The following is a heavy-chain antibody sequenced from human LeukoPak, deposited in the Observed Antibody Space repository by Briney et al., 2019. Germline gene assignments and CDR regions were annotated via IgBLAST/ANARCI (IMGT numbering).Heavy chain of an antibody. CDR1: GFTFTSSA. J-gene: IGHJ4*02. V-gene: IGHV1-58*01. D-gene: IGHD6-13*01. CDR2: IVVGSGNT. Sequence: SVKVSCKASGFTFTSSAVQWVRQARGQRPEWIGWIVVGSGNTNYAQKFQERVTITRDMSTSTAYMELSSLRSEDTAVYYCAAVPAYKQQLPPDYWGQGTLVTVSS. CDR3: AAVPAYKQQLPPDY.